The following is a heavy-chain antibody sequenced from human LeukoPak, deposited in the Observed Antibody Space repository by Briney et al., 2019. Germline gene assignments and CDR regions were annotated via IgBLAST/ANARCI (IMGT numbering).Heavy chain of an antibody. CDR3: ARDGRDGYTFAFDI. CDR2: IYYSGST. V-gene: IGHV4-30-4*08. D-gene: IGHD5-24*01. J-gene: IGHJ3*02. Sequence: PSETLSLTCTVSGGSISSGDYYWSWIRQPPGKGLEWIGYIYYSGSTYYNPSLKSRVTISVDTSKNQFSLKLSSVTAADTAVYYCARDGRDGYTFAFDIGGQGTMVTVSS. CDR1: GGSISSGDYY.